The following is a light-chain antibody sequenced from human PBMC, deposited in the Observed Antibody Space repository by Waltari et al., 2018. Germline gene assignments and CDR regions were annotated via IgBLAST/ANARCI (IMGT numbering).Light chain of an antibody. CDR2: AAS. CDR3: QQSYSTLIFT. J-gene: IGKJ3*01. V-gene: IGKV1-39*01. Sequence: DILMTQSPSSLSASVGDRITITCQASQSISRYLNWYQQKPGKAPKLLIYAASSLQSGVPSRFSGSGSGTDFTLTISSLQPEDFATYYCQQSYSTLIFTFGPGTKVDIK. CDR1: QSISRY.